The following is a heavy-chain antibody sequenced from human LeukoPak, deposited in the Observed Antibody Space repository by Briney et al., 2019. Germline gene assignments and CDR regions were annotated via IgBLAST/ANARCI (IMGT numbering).Heavy chain of an antibody. V-gene: IGHV3-23*01. CDR3: AREGPSVDWGAFDI. Sequence: GGSLRLSCAGSGFTSSSYAMSWVRQAPGKGLDGVSGIGGGDGGTYYTDSVKGRFTIFRDISKNTLYLQMNSLRAEDTAVYYCAREGPSVDWGAFDIWGQGTMVTVSS. CDR2: IGGGDGGT. J-gene: IGHJ3*02. CDR1: GFTSSSYA. D-gene: IGHD3-16*01.